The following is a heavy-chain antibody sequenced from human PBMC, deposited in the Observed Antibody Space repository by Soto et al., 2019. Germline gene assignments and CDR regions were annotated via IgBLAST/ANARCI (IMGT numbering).Heavy chain of an antibody. Sequence: PGGSLKLSCETSGFTFSSYWMHWVRQVPGEGLVWVARINSDGRSTNYADSVKGLFIISRDNAKYTLYLQMNSLRAEDTALYYCAIVYCGGDCSPFDYWGQGP. V-gene: IGHV3-74*01. J-gene: IGHJ4*02. CDR1: GFTFSSYW. CDR3: AIVYCGGDCSPFDY. D-gene: IGHD2-21*02. CDR2: INSDGRST.